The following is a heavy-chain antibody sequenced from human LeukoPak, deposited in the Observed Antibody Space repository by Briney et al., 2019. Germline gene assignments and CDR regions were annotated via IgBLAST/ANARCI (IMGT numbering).Heavy chain of an antibody. CDR2: MNPNSGST. V-gene: IGHV1-8*03. D-gene: IGHD2-15*01. J-gene: IGHJ4*02. CDR1: GYTFTSYD. CDR3: ARNCSGGSCYWWYFDY. Sequence: ASVKVSCKASGYTFTSYDINWVRQATGQGLEWMGWMNPNSGSTGYAQKFQGRVTITRNTSISTAYMELSGLRSDDTAVYYCARNCSGGSCYWWYFDYWGQGTLVTVSS.